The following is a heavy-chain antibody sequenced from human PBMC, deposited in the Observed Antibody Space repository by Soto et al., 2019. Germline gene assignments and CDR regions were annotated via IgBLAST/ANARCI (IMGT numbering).Heavy chain of an antibody. V-gene: IGHV4-4*02. CDR1: GGSISSSNW. Sequence: LSLTCAVSGGSISSSNWWSWVRQPPGKGLEWIGEIYHSGGTDYNPSLKSRATISVDKTKNQFSLKLSSVTAADTAVYYCARELAVYAIGYYYYGMDVWGQGTTVTVSS. J-gene: IGHJ6*02. CDR2: IYHSGGT. D-gene: IGHD2-8*02. CDR3: ARELAVYAIGYYYYGMDV.